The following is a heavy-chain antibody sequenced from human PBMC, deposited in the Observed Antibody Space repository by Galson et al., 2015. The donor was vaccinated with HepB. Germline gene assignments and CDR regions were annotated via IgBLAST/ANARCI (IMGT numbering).Heavy chain of an antibody. J-gene: IGHJ4*02. CDR3: VRALTAFDY. CDR2: ISTISRAT. V-gene: IGHV3-48*02. D-gene: IGHD2-21*02. CDR1: GFTFSGHT. Sequence: SLRLSCAASGFTFSGHTMNWVRQAPGKGLEWIAHISTISRATHYADSVEGRFTISRDNAKNFLYLQMTSLRDEDSAIYYCVRALTAFDYWGQGPRSPSPQ.